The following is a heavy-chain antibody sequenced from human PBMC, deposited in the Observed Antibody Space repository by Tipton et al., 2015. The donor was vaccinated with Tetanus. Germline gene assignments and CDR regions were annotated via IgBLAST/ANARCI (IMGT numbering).Heavy chain of an antibody. CDR1: GGSISGSSYY. D-gene: IGHD3-10*01. Sequence: SLTCSVSGGSISGSSYYWSWIRQPPGKALEWIGSIYYSGSTFYHPSLQSRVTISVDTSKNQFSLRLSSVTAADTAVYFCARHPPPYYYGSGSYLDYWGQGTLVTVAS. J-gene: IGHJ4*02. CDR2: IYYSGST. CDR3: ARHPPPYYYGSGSYLDY. V-gene: IGHV4-39*01.